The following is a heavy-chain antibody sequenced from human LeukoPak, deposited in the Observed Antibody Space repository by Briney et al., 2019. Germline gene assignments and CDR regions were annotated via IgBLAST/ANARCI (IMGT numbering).Heavy chain of an antibody. CDR1: GCAIDNYY. CDR3: ARLPPYDILTGGTFDI. CDR2: SYYSGTT. Sequence: SETLPLTCIGSGCAIDNYYWSWIRQPPGKGLEWIGYSYYSGTTHYNPSFKSRVTMSVDTSKNEFSLKVNSVTAAETGMYYCARLPPYDILTGGTFDIWGRGTMVTVAS. D-gene: IGHD3-9*01. V-gene: IGHV4-59*01. J-gene: IGHJ3*02.